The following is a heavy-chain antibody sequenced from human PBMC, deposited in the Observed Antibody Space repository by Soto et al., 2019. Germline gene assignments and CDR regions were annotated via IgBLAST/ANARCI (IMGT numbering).Heavy chain of an antibody. CDR1: GYTFTSYD. Sequence: ASVKVSCKASGYTFTSYDINWVRQATGQGLEWMGWMNPNSGNTGYAQKFQGRVTMTRNTSISTAYMELSSLRSEDTAVYYCAGVYNGIYYYYGMDVWGQGTTVTVSS. D-gene: IGHD2-8*01. J-gene: IGHJ6*02. V-gene: IGHV1-8*01. CDR3: AGVYNGIYYYYGMDV. CDR2: MNPNSGNT.